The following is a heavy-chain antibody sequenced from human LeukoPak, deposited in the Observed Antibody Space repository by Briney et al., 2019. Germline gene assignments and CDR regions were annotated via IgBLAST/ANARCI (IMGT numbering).Heavy chain of an antibody. CDR1: GCLFTSYW. D-gene: IGHD1-26*01. CDR2: IYPGDSDT. J-gene: IGHJ4*02. CDR3: ARQGGSYYDY. V-gene: IGHV5-51*01. Sequence: GAALQISCNGSGCLFTSYWIVWVRQLPAKGLEWMGIIYPGDSDTRYSPSFQGQVTISADKSISTAYLQWSSLKASDTAMYYCARQGGSYYDYWGQGTLVTVSS.